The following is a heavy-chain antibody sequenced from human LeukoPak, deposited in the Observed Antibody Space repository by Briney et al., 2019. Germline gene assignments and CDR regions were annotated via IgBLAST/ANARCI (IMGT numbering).Heavy chain of an antibody. Sequence: GESLKISCKGSGYSFTSYWIGWVRQMPGKGLEWMGIIYPGDSDTRYSPSFQGQVTISADKSISTAYLQWSSLKASDTAMYYCARRAYCGGDCRKYNWFDPWGQGTLVTVSS. V-gene: IGHV5-51*01. CDR3: ARRAYCGGDCRKYNWFDP. CDR2: IYPGDSDT. J-gene: IGHJ5*02. CDR1: GYSFTSYW. D-gene: IGHD2-21*02.